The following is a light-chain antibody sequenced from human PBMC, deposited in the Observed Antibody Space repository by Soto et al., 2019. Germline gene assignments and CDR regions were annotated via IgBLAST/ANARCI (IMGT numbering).Light chain of an antibody. CDR3: QQYDNWPLN. V-gene: IGKV3-15*01. J-gene: IGKJ5*01. Sequence: EIVMTQSPATLSVSPGARATLSCRASQSVSSNLAWYQQKPGQAPRLIIYGASTRATGIPARFSGSGSGTEFTLTISSLQSEDFGIYYCQQYDNWPLNFGQGTRLEIK. CDR1: QSVSSN. CDR2: GAS.